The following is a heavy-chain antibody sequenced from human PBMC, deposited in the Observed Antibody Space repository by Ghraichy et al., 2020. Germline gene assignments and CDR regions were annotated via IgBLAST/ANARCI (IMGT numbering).Heavy chain of an antibody. V-gene: IGHV3-74*01. CDR2: INSYGSST. J-gene: IGHJ4*02. CDR1: GFTLSNYW. CDR3: ARVPESYFDY. Sequence: LSLTCAASGFTLSNYWMNWVRQAPGKGLVWVSRINSYGSSTIYADSVKGRFTISRDNAKSTLYLQMNSLRAEDTAVYYCARVPESYFDYWSQGTLVTVSS. D-gene: IGHD1-14*01.